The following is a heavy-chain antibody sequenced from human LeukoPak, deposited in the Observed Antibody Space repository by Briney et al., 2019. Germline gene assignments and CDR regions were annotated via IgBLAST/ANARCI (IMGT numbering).Heavy chain of an antibody. Sequence: ASVKVSCKVSGYTLTELSMHWVRQAPGKGLEWMGGFDPEDGETIYAQKFQGRVTMTEDTSTDTAYMELSSLRSEDTAVYYCANTPNYYDSSGRGPHPPFDYWGQGTLVTVSS. CDR2: FDPEDGET. CDR3: ANTPNYYDSSGRGPHPPFDY. D-gene: IGHD3-22*01. J-gene: IGHJ4*02. CDR1: GYTLTELS. V-gene: IGHV1-24*01.